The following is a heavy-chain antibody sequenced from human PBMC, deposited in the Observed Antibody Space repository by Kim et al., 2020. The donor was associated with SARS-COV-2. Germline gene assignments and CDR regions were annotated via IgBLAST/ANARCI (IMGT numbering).Heavy chain of an antibody. J-gene: IGHJ6*02. CDR3: ASYSSGWYPYYYYYGMDV. V-gene: IGHV1-18*04. D-gene: IGHD6-19*01. CDR1: GYTFTSYG. CDR2: ISAYNGNT. Sequence: ASVKVSCKASGYTFTSYGISWVRQAPGQGLEWMGWISAYNGNTNYAQKLQGRVTMTTDTSTSTAYMELRSLRSDDTAVYYCASYSSGWYPYYYYYGMDVWGQGTTVTVSS.